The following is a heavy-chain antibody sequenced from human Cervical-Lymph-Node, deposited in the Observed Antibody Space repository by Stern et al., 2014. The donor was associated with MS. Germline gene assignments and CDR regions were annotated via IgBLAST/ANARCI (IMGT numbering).Heavy chain of an antibody. Sequence: VQLVESGPGLVTPSQTLSLTCTVSGGSISSDNYYWTWIRQHPGKGLEWIGHIYFTATTYYTPSLKSRVSMTVDTSKNLFSLRLSSVTAADTAVYYCARDHFTTSLDVWGQGTTVTVS. CDR3: ARDHFTTSLDV. CDR2: IYFTATT. CDR1: GGSISSDNYY. D-gene: IGHD2-2*01. J-gene: IGHJ6*02. V-gene: IGHV4-31*03.